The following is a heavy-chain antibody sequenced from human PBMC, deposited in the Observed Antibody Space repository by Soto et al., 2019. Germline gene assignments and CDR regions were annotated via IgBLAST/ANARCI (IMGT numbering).Heavy chain of an antibody. CDR3: ARIVATLGYYYGMDV. D-gene: IGHD5-12*01. J-gene: IGHJ6*02. V-gene: IGHV1-18*01. CDR2: ISAYNGNT. Sequence: GASVKVSCKASGYTFTSYGISWVRQAPGQGLEWMGWISAYNGNTNYAQKLQGRVTMTTDTSTSTAYMELRSLRSDDTAVYYCARIVATLGYYYGMDVWGQGTTVTVSS. CDR1: GYTFTSYG.